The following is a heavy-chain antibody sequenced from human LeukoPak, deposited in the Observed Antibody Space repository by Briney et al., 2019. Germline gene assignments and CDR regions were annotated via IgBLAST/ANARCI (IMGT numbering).Heavy chain of an antibody. D-gene: IGHD3-22*01. CDR1: GYSLTSYW. Sequence: GESLKISCKGSGYSLTSYWIGWVRQMPGKGLEWMGIIYPGDSDTRYSPSFQGQVTISADKSISTAYLQWSSLKASDTAMYYCARNDDYDSSGYYRPFDYWGQGTLVTVSS. CDR3: ARNDDYDSSGYYRPFDY. V-gene: IGHV5-51*01. J-gene: IGHJ4*02. CDR2: IYPGDSDT.